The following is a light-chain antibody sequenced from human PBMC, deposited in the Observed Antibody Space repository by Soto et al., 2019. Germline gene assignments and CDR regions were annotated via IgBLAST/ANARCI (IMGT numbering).Light chain of an antibody. Sequence: QSVLTQPAFVSASPGQSITISCTGTSSDVGGYNYVSWYQQHPGKAPKLMIYEVSNRPSGVSNRFSGSKPGNTASLTISGLQAEDEADYYCSSYTSSNTLVFGTGTKVTVL. CDR2: EVS. V-gene: IGLV2-14*01. CDR1: SSDVGGYNY. J-gene: IGLJ1*01. CDR3: SSYTSSNTLV.